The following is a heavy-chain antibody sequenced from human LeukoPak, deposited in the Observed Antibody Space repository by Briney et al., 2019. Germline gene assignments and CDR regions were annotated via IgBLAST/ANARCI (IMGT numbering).Heavy chain of an antibody. CDR1: GGSLTSGNW. CDR3: AREFGGSHGFDP. Sequence: LETLSLTCAVSGGSLTSGNWWTWVGKPPGKGLEWIGEIYYSGSTNYNPSLKSRVTISMDKSKNHFSLELTSVTAADTAVYYCAREFGGSHGFDPWGQGTLVTVSS. V-gene: IGHV4-4*02. CDR2: IYYSGST. J-gene: IGHJ5*02. D-gene: IGHD3-16*01.